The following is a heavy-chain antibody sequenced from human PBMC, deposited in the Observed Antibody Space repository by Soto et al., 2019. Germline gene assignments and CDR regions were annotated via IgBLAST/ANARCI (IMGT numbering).Heavy chain of an antibody. CDR1: GFTFDDYA. V-gene: IGHV3-9*01. Sequence: EVQLVESGGGLVHPGRSLRLSCAASGFTFDDYAMHWVRQGPGKGLEWVSSISWNSGNLGYADSVKGRFTISRDNAKNSLYLQMNSLRGEDTALYYCAKGASTTVFAFNDYWGQGTLVTVSS. J-gene: IGHJ4*02. CDR2: ISWNSGNL. CDR3: AKGASTTVFAFNDY. D-gene: IGHD4-17*01.